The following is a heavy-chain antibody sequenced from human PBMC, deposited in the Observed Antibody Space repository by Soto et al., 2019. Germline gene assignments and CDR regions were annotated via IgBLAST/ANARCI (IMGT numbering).Heavy chain of an antibody. CDR2: ISYDGSNK. Sequence: QVQLVESGGGVVQPGRSLRLSCAASGFTFSSYAMHWVRQAPGKGLEWVAVISYDGSNKYYADSVKGRFTISRDNSKNTLYLQMNSLIAEDTAVYYCAREGGIAVAGNYYFDYWGQGPLVTVSS. J-gene: IGHJ4*02. CDR3: AREGGIAVAGNYYFDY. CDR1: GFTFSSYA. V-gene: IGHV3-30-3*01. D-gene: IGHD6-19*01.